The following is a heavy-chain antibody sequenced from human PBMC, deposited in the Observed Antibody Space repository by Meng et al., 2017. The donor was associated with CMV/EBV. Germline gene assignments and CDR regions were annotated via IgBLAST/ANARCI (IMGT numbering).Heavy chain of an antibody. V-gene: IGHV3-30-3*01. CDR1: GFTFSSYA. J-gene: IGHJ6*02. CDR3: ARDGARYCSSTSCYLNYYYGMDV. CDR2: ISYDGSNK. Sequence: GGSLRLSCAASGFTFSSYAMHWVRQAPGEGLEWVAVISYDGSNKYYADSVKGRFTISRDNSKNTLYLQMNSLRAEDTAVYYCARDGARYCSSTSCYLNYYYGMDVWGQGTTVTVSS. D-gene: IGHD2-2*01.